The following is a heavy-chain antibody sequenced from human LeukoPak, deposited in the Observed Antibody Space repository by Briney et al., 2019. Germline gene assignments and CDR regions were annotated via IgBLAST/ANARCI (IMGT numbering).Heavy chain of an antibody. Sequence: GGSLRLSCVAAGLTFSNYGISWVRKAPGKALEWVSAISSTGGTTYYADSVKGHFTISRDNSKNTVYLQMNSLSAEDTAVYYCAKNGDRGAYCSGGTCYPYYYYYMDVWGKGTTVTISS. J-gene: IGHJ6*03. CDR3: AKNGDRGAYCSGGTCYPYYYYYMDV. CDR1: GLTFSNYG. V-gene: IGHV3-23*01. D-gene: IGHD2-15*01. CDR2: ISSTGGTT.